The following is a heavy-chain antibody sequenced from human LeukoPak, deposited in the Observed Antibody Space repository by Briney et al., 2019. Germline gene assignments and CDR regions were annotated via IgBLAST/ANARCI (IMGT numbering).Heavy chain of an antibody. Sequence: GGSLRLSCAAGGFTFTSYALTWVRQAPGKGREGGSVISVGGDTTYHADSVRGRFTISRDNSKNTLFLQMNSLRAEDTAVYYCAKDRSSSWPHYYYGLDVWGQGTTVTVSS. D-gene: IGHD6-13*01. CDR3: AKDRSSSWPHYYYGLDV. J-gene: IGHJ6*02. V-gene: IGHV3-23*01. CDR2: ISVGGDTT. CDR1: GFTFTSYA.